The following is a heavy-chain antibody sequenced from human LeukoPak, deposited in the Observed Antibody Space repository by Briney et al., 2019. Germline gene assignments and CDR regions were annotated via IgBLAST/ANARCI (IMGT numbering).Heavy chain of an antibody. J-gene: IGHJ4*02. CDR2: IYTSGST. D-gene: IGHD3-10*01. V-gene: IGHV4-4*07. CDR1: GGSISSYY. CDR3: ARDEYYYGSGSQLDY. Sequence: SETLSLTCTVSGGSISSYYWSWIRQPAGKGLEWIGRIYTSGSTNYNPSLKSRVTMSVDTSKNQFSLKLSSVTAADTAVYYCARDEYYYGSGSQLDYWGQGTLVTVSS.